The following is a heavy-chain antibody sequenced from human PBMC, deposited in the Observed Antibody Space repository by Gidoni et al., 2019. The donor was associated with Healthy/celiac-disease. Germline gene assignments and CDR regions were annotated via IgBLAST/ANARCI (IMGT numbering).Heavy chain of an antibody. CDR1: GGSISSSSYY. CDR3: ARDTYGGKSWFDP. V-gene: IGHV4-39*07. Sequence: QLQLQESGPGLVKPSETLSLTCTVSGGSISSSSYYWGWIRQPPGKGLEWIGSIYYSGSTYYNPSLKSRVTISVDTSKNQFSLKLSSVTAADTAVYYCARDTYGGKSWFDPWGQGTLVTVSS. J-gene: IGHJ5*02. D-gene: IGHD4-17*01. CDR2: IYYSGST.